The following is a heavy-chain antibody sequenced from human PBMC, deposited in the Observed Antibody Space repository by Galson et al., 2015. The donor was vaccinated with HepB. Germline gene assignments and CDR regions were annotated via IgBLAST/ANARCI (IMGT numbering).Heavy chain of an antibody. Sequence: SLRLSCAASGFTFSSYSMNWVRQAPGKGLEWVSSISSSSSYIYYADSVKGRFTISRDNAKNSLCLQMNSLRAEDTAVYYCARTDSSGSMDDAFDIWGQGTMVTVSS. CDR3: ARTDSSGSMDDAFDI. J-gene: IGHJ3*02. D-gene: IGHD3-22*01. CDR1: GFTFSSYS. CDR2: ISSSSSYI. V-gene: IGHV3-21*01.